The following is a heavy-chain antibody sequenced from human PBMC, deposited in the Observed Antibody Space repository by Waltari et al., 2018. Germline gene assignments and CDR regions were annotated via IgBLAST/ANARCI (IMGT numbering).Heavy chain of an antibody. D-gene: IGHD2-21*01. J-gene: IGHJ4*02. CDR3: VKEAAFCGYTNCFFEY. CDR1: GFNFGDYK. Sequence: EVQVVESGGGGVQPGGSLRLSCAASGFNFGDYKMHWVRLAPGKGLELVSLISWAGGSTYYPDSVKGRFAISRDNTKKSLYLQMNRLRSEDTAFYYSVKEAAFCGYTNCFFEYGRQGTPVTVSA. CDR2: ISWAGGST. V-gene: IGHV3-43*01.